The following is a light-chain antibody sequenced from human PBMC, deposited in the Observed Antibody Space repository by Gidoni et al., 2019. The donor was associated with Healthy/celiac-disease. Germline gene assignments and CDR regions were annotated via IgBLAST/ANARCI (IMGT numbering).Light chain of an antibody. CDR1: QDISNY. J-gene: IGKJ4*01. V-gene: IGKV1-33*01. CDR2: DAS. Sequence: DIQMTQSPSSLSASVGDRVTITCQASQDISNYLNWYQQKPGKAPKLLIYDASNLETVVPSRFSGSGSGTDFTCTISSLQPEDIAAYYCQQYDNLPLTFGGXTKVEIK. CDR3: QQYDNLPLT.